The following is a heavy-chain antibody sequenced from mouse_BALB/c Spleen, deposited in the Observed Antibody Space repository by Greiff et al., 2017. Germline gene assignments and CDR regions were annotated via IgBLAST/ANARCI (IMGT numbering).Heavy chain of an antibody. CDR2: IYPGDGDT. Sequence: QVQLQQSGAELVRPGSSVKISCKASGYAFSSYWMNWVKQRPGQGLEWIGQIYPGDGDTNYNGKFKGKATLTADKSSSTAYMQLSSLTSEDSAVYYCARHGYDAWFAYWGQGTLVTVSA. CDR3: ARHGYDAWFAY. D-gene: IGHD2-2*01. CDR1: GYAFSSYW. J-gene: IGHJ3*01. V-gene: IGHV1-80*01.